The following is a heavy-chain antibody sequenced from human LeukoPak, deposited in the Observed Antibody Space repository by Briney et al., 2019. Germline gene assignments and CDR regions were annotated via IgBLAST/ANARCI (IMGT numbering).Heavy chain of an antibody. Sequence: ASVKVSCKASGYTFTGYYMHWVRQAPGQALEWMGWINPNSGGTNYAQKFQGRVTMTRDTSISTAYMELSRLRSNDTAVYYCARRALFGDSGYDYNWFDPWGQGTLVTVSS. CDR1: GYTFTGYY. J-gene: IGHJ5*02. V-gene: IGHV1-2*02. CDR2: INPNSGGT. D-gene: IGHD5-12*01. CDR3: ARRALFGDSGYDYNWFDP.